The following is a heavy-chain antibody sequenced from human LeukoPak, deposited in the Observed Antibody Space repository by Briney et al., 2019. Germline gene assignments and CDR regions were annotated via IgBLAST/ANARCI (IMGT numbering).Heavy chain of an antibody. CDR1: GFTFSSCA. V-gene: IGHV3-23*01. D-gene: IGHD4-17*01. CDR3: ARDRYGDYSFDY. Sequence: PGGSLRLSCAASGFTFSSCAMNWVRQAPGKGLEWVSVISGSSSIYYADSVKGRFTISRDNSKNTLYLQMNSLRAEDTAVYYCARDRYGDYSFDYWGQGTLVTVSS. CDR2: ISGSSSI. J-gene: IGHJ4*02.